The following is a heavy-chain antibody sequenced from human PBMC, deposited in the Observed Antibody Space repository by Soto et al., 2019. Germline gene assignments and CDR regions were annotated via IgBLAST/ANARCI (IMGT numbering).Heavy chain of an antibody. J-gene: IGHJ4*02. CDR3: ARGGWIVGAITLGDYFDF. D-gene: IGHD1-26*01. CDR2: IITIFGTA. Sequence: QVQLVQSGAEVKKPGSLVKVSCKASGGTFSSYAISWVRQAPGQGLEWMGGIITIFGTANYAQKFQGRVNITTDEPTINAYKELSSLRSADTAVYYCARGGWIVGAITLGDYFDFWGQGPLVTASS. V-gene: IGHV1-69*05. CDR1: GGTFSSYA.